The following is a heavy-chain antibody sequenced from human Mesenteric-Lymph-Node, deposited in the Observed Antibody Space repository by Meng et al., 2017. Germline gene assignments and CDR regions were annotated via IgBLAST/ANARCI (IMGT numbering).Heavy chain of an antibody. V-gene: IGHV3-7*01. CDR3: ARGNDAHF. CDR2: IKRDGSET. CDR1: GFISTTYTFNDYW. Sequence: GESLKISCVGSGFISTTYTFNDYWMSWVRQAPGKGLEWVAGIKRDGSETHYVDSVRGRFTISRDNTKNSLYMQMNSLRAEDTAVYFCARGNDAHFWGQGTLVTVSS. J-gene: IGHJ4*02. D-gene: IGHD1-1*01.